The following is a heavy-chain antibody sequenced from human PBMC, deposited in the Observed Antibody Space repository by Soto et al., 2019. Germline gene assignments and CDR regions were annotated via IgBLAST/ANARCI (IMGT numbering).Heavy chain of an antibody. CDR1: GGTFSSYA. D-gene: IGHD4-17*01. J-gene: IGHJ6*02. CDR2: IIPIFGTA. V-gene: IGHV1-69*06. CDR3: ARGGRDDYGDYYYYGMDV. Sequence: QVQLVQSGAEVQKPGSSVKVSCKASGGTFSSYAISWVRQAPGQGLEWMGGIIPIFGTANYAQKFQGRVTITADKSTSTAYMELSSLRSEDTAVYYCARGGRDDYGDYYYYGMDVWGQGTTVTVSS.